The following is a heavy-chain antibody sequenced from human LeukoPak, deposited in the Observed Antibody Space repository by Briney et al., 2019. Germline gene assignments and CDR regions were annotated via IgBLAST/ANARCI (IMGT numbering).Heavy chain of an antibody. Sequence: PSETLSLTCTVAGGSISGYYWSWIRQPAGKGLEWIGRIYTSGSTNYNPSLKSRVTMSVDTSKNQFSLKLSSVTAADTAVYYCAGSRRYYYYMDVWGKGTTVTVSS. J-gene: IGHJ6*03. V-gene: IGHV4-4*07. CDR1: GGSISGYY. CDR2: IYTSGST. D-gene: IGHD1-26*01. CDR3: AGSRRYYYYMDV.